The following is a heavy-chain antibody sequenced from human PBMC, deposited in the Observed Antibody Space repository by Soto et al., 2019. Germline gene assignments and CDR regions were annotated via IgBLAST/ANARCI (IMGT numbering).Heavy chain of an antibody. CDR2: ISYDGSNQ. CDR1: GFTFSANG. J-gene: IGHJ4*02. D-gene: IGHD6-13*01. V-gene: IGHV3-30*18. Sequence: GGSLRLSCAAPGFTFSANGMHWVRQAPGKGLEWMAVISYDGSNQFYADSVKGRFTISRDNSKDTVYLQMDSLRADDTALYYCAEDRSNSWSLDYWGQGTLVTAPQ. CDR3: AEDRSNSWSLDY.